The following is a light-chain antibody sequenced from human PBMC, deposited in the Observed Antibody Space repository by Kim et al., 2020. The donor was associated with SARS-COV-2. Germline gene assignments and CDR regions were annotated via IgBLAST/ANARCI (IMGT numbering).Light chain of an antibody. CDR3: SSYTHSSTLWV. CDR2: EVT. CDR1: SSDVGSYNR. J-gene: IGLJ3*02. Sequence: QSVTISCTGTSSDVGSYNRVSWYQQPPGTAPKLMIYEVTNRPSGVPDRFSGSKSGNTASLTISGLQAEDEADYYCSSYTHSSTLWVFGGGTKLTVL. V-gene: IGLV2-18*02.